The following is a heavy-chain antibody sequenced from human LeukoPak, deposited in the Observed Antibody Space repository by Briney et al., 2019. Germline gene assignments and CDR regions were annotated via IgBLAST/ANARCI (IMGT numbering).Heavy chain of an antibody. J-gene: IGHJ1*01. D-gene: IGHD6-13*01. CDR3: AKDQSQAAAGIFQH. CDR2: IRYDGSNK. V-gene: IGHV3-30*02. Sequence: GGSLRLSCAASGFTFSSYGMHWVRQAPGKGLEWVAFIRYDGSNKYYADSVKGRFTISRDNSKNTLYLQMNSLRAEDTAVYYCAKDQSQAAAGIFQHWGQGTLVTVSS. CDR1: GFTFSSYG.